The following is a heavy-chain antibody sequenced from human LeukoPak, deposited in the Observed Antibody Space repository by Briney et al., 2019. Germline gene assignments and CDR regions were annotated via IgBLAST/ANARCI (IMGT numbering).Heavy chain of an antibody. V-gene: IGHV4-34*01. CDR1: GGSISSYY. J-gene: IGHJ4*02. D-gene: IGHD3-22*01. CDR3: ARLAAYYYDSSSGGY. CDR2: INHSGST. Sequence: SETLSLTCTVSGGSISSYYWSWIRQPPGKGLEWIGEINHSGSTNYNPSLKSRVTISVDTSKNQFSLKLSSVTAADTAVYYCARLAAYYYDSSSGGYWGQGTLVTVSS.